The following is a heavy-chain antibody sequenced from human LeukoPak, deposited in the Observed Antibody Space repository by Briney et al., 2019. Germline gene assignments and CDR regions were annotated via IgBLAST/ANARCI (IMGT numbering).Heavy chain of an antibody. D-gene: IGHD1-7*01. CDR2: IKQDGSVN. J-gene: IGHJ2*01. CDR1: GFTFSSYA. V-gene: IGHV3-7*01. CDR3: AAGLGWIYNL. Sequence: GGSLRLSCAASGFTFSSYAMSWVRQAPGKGLEWVANIKQDGSVNNYVGSVKGRFTISRDNAEKSLYLQMNSLTVEDTAVYYCAAGLGWIYNLWGRGTLVTVSS.